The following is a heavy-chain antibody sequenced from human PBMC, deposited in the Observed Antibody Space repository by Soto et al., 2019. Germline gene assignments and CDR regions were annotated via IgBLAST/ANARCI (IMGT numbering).Heavy chain of an antibody. J-gene: IGHJ4*02. CDR1: GASISSTSSYDW. D-gene: IGHD1-26*01. CDR3: AKMVGATLVDY. Sequence: QVQLQESGPGLVKPSGTLSLTCTVSGASISSTSSYDWWSWVRQPPGKGLEWIGEIFHSGSTNYNPSLKSRVTMSVDKSKNQFSLRLSSVTAADTAVYYCAKMVGATLVDYWGQGSLVTGSS. CDR2: IFHSGST. V-gene: IGHV4-4*02.